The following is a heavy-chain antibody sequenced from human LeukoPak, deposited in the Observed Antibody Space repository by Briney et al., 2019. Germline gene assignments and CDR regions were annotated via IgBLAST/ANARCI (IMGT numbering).Heavy chain of an antibody. V-gene: IGHV3-21*01. CDR1: GFTFSSYS. CDR2: ISSSSSYI. CDR3: AKVPSGNAFDI. J-gene: IGHJ3*02. Sequence: GGSLRLSCVASGFTFSSYSMNWVRQAPGKGLEWVSSISSSSSYIYYADSVKGRFTISRDNSKNTLYLQMNSLRAEDTAVYYCAKVPSGNAFDIWGQGTMVTVSS.